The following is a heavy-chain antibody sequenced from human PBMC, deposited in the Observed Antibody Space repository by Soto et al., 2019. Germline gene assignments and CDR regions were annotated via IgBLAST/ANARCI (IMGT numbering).Heavy chain of an antibody. CDR1: GFTFRYYD. J-gene: IGHJ6*02. Sequence: EVQLVESGGGLVQPGGYLRLCCEASGFTFRYYDMPWVRQGTGKGLEWVSGISAAGDPDYADSVEGRFTISRENAQNSFFLQMNSLRVGDTAVYYCARTDRDFYGLDVWGQGTTVIVSS. CDR2: ISAAGDP. V-gene: IGHV3-13*05. CDR3: ARTDRDFYGLDV.